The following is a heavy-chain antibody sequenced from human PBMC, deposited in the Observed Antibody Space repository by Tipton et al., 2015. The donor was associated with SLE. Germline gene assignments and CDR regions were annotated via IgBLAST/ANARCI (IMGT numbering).Heavy chain of an antibody. CDR3: ARFASTTDPNWFDS. V-gene: IGHV4-59*01. J-gene: IGHJ5*01. D-gene: IGHD1-1*01. CDR2: IHSSGRT. CDR1: GGSINSYF. Sequence: TLSLTCTVSGGSINSYFWGWIRQPPGKGLEWIGWIHSSGRTNYSPTLNSRVTLSVDTSKNQLSLKLNSVTPADTAVYYCARFASTTDPNWFDSWGQGTQVIVSS.